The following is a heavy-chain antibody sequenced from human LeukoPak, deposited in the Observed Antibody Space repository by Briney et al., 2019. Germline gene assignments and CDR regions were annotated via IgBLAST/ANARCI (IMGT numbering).Heavy chain of an antibody. CDR3: EREGGYRSSWYDY. Sequence: PSETLSLTCTVSGGSISSYYWSWIRQPPGKGLEWIGYIYSSGNTNYNPSLKSRVTISVDTSKNQFSLKMSSVTAADTAVYYCEREGGYRSSWYDYWGQGTLVTVSS. D-gene: IGHD6-13*01. V-gene: IGHV4-59*01. CDR2: IYSSGNT. J-gene: IGHJ4*02. CDR1: GGSISSYY.